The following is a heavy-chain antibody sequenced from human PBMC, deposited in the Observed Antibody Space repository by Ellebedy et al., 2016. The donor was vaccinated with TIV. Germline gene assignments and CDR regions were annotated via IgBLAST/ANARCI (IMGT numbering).Heavy chain of an antibody. CDR1: GYTLISYF. D-gene: IGHD5-24*01. J-gene: IGHJ6*02. V-gene: IGHV1-46*01. CDR2: INPHDNTT. Sequence: ASVKVSXXASGYTLISYFMHWVRQAPGQGLEWMGIINPHDNTTVFAQNFQGRLTMTRDRSTSTVYMELSSLRSEDTAVYYCARRVALPGAPGWGYNMDVWGLGTTVTVSS. CDR3: ARRVALPGAPGWGYNMDV.